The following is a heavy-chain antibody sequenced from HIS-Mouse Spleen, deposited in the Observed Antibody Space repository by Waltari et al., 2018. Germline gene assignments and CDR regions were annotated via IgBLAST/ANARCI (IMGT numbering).Heavy chain of an antibody. V-gene: IGHV4-39*07. CDR1: GGSISSSSYY. J-gene: IGHJ3*02. Sequence: QLQLQESGPGLVKPSETLSLTCTVSGGSISSSSYYWGWIRQPPGKGLEWIGSIYYSGSTYYNPSLKSRVTISVDTSKNQFSLKLSSVTAADTAVYYCARASTGFLEWFDAFDIWGQGTMVTVSS. D-gene: IGHD3-3*01. CDR2: IYYSGST. CDR3: ARASTGFLEWFDAFDI.